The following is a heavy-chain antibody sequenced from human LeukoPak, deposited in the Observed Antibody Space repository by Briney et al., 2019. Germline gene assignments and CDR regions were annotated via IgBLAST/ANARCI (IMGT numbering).Heavy chain of an antibody. CDR1: GGSISSGDYY. CDR3: ARARDTAMVTRYWYFDL. D-gene: IGHD5-18*01. CDR2: IYHSGST. J-gene: IGHJ2*01. V-gene: IGHV4-39*07. Sequence: SETLSLTCTVSGGSISSGDYYWSWIRQPPGKGLEWIGEIYHSGSTNYNPSLKSRVTISVDKSKNQFSLKLSSVTAADTAVYYCARARDTAMVTRYWYFDLWGRGTLVTVSS.